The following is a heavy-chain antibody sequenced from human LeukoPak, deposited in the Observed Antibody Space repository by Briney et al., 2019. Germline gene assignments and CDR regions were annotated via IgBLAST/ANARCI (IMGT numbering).Heavy chain of an antibody. D-gene: IGHD3-3*01. CDR3: ARELEPYYDFWSGYPYYFDY. Sequence: PGGSLRLSCAASGFTFSSYAMSWVRQAPGKGLEWVANIKQDGSEKYYVDSVKGRFTISRDNAKNSLYLQMNSLRAEDTAVYYCARELEPYYDFWSGYPYYFDYWGQGTLVTVSS. CDR2: IKQDGSEK. CDR1: GFTFSSYA. J-gene: IGHJ4*02. V-gene: IGHV3-7*01.